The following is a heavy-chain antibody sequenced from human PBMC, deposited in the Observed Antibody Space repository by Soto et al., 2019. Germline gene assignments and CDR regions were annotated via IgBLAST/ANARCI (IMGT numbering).Heavy chain of an antibody. CDR3: ARDSSSISQY. D-gene: IGHD6-13*01. V-gene: IGHV3-48*02. Sequence: EVQLVESGGTLVQPGGSLRLSCAASGFTFIDYGMNWVRQAPGKGLEWIAYISGTSSTIHYADSVKGRFTIFRDNAENSLYLQMRGLGDEDTAVYYCARDSSSISQYWGQGTLVAVSS. CDR2: ISGTSSTI. CDR1: GFTFIDYG. J-gene: IGHJ4*02.